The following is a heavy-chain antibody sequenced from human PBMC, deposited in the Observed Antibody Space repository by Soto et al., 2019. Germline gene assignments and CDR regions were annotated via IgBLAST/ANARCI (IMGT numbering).Heavy chain of an antibody. CDR2: IYYSGST. CDR3: ASQGLIRGYSGYDWDFDY. CDR1: GGSISSSSYY. Sequence: PSETLSLTCTVSGGSISSSSYYWGWIRQPPGKGLEWIGSIYYSGSTYYNPSLKSRVTISVDTSKNQFSLKLSSVTAADTAVYYCASQGLIRGYSGYDWDFDYWGQGTLVTVSS. V-gene: IGHV4-39*01. J-gene: IGHJ4*02. D-gene: IGHD5-12*01.